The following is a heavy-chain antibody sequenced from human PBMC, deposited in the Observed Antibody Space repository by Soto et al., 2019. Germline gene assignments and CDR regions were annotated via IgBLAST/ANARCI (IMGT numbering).Heavy chain of an antibody. V-gene: IGHV1-3*01. J-gene: IGHJ4*02. CDR2: INAGNGHT. Sequence: GPSVKVSCKASGFTFVMYAIHWVRQAPGQGLEWMAWINAGNGHTTYSQKFQGRVTITRDTSARTVYMELRSLRFEDTATYYCARDGWFAEGYFAFWGQGTPVTVSS. CDR1: GFTFVMYA. D-gene: IGHD3-10*01. CDR3: ARDGWFAEGYFAF.